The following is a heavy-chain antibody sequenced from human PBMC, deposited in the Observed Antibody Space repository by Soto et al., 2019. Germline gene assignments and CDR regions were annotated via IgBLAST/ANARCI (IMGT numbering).Heavy chain of an antibody. J-gene: IGHJ4*02. V-gene: IGHV4-59*08. Sequence: SETLSLTCTVAGECISRYYWSWIRQPPGKGLEWIGHIYYSGSTNYNPSLKSRVTISVDTSKNQFSLKLSSVTAADTAVYYCARREAGTFDYWGQGTLVTVSS. D-gene: IGHD6-19*01. CDR1: GECISRYY. CDR2: IYYSGST. CDR3: ARREAGTFDY.